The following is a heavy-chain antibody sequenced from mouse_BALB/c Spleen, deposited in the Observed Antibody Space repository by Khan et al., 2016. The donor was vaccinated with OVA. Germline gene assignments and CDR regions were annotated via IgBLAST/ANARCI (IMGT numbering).Heavy chain of an antibody. CDR1: GYIFTDYV. CDR3: ARSGYGSLAY. V-gene: IGHV1-77*01. Sequence: QVQLQQSGPELVKPGASVKMSCKASGYIFTDYVINWVKQRTGQGLEWFGEIYPGSGSTYYHETFKGKATLTADKSSNTAYMQLSSLTSEDSTVYFCARSGYGSLAYWGQGTTLTVSS. CDR2: IYPGSGST. J-gene: IGHJ2*01. D-gene: IGHD1-1*01.